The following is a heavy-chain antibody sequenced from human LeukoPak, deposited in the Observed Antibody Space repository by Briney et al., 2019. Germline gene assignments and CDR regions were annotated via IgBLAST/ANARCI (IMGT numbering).Heavy chain of an antibody. D-gene: IGHD4/OR15-4a*01. CDR3: ASLFGGNYLYYSDY. J-gene: IGHJ4*02. CDR1: GYTFTGYY. V-gene: IGHV1-2*02. CDR2: INPKSGGT. Sequence: GASVKVSCKTSGYTFTGYYMHWVRQAPGQGLEWMGRINPKSGGTNYAQKFQGRVTMTRDTSISTAYMELHRLRSDDTAVYYCASLFGGNYLYYSDYWGQGTLVTVSS.